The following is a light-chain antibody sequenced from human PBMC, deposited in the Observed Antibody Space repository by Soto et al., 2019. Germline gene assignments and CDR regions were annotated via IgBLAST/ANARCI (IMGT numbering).Light chain of an antibody. J-gene: IGKJ5*01. CDR3: QQYDNLPIT. CDR2: DAS. V-gene: IGKV1-33*01. CDR1: QGISNY. Sequence: DIQMTQSPSSLSASVGDRVTITCQASQGISNYLNWYQQKPGKAPKLLIYDASNLEAGVPSRFSGSGSGTDFTFTISSLQPEDIPTYYCQQYDNLPITFGQGTRLEIK.